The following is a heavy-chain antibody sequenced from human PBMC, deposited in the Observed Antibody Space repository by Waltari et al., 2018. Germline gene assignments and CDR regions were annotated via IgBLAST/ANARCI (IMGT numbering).Heavy chain of an antibody. Sequence: EVQLVQSGGGLVQPGGSLRLSCTASGFNFNNYWMHWVRQAPGKGLEWVSRINSDGGSTSYADSVRGRFTISRDNAKNTLYLQMNSLRAEDTAVYYCARPYDILTGTSTAYWGQGTLVTVSS. J-gene: IGHJ4*02. V-gene: IGHV3-74*01. CDR2: INSDGGST. CDR3: ARPYDILTGTSTAY. CDR1: GFNFNNYW. D-gene: IGHD3-9*01.